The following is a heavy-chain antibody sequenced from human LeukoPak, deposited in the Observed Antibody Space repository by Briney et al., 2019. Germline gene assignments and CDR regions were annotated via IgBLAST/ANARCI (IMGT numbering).Heavy chain of an antibody. V-gene: IGHV1-2*02. CDR1: GYTFTGYY. CDR3: ARDPFRIVVVPAPTIPDDY. J-gene: IGHJ4*02. Sequence: ASVKVSCKASGYTFTGYYMHWVRQAPGQGLEWMGWINPNSGGTNYAQKFQGRVTMTRDTSISTAYMELSRLRSDDTAVYYCARDPFRIVVVPAPTIPDDYWAREPWSPSPQ. CDR2: INPNSGGT. D-gene: IGHD2-2*01.